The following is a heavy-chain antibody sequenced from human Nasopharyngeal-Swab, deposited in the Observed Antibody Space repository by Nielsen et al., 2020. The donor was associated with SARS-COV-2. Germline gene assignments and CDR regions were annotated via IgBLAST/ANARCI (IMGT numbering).Heavy chain of an antibody. CDR3: ASGPRETGDIRSYYFDY. CDR2: IYHSGST. Sequence: SETLSLTCAVSGGSISSSNWWSWVRQPPGKGLEWIGEIYHSGSTNYNPSLKSRVTISVDKSKNQFSLKLSSVTAADTAVYYCASGPRETGDIRSYYFDYWGQGTLVTVSS. CDR1: GGSISSSNW. D-gene: IGHD7-27*01. J-gene: IGHJ4*02. V-gene: IGHV4-4*02.